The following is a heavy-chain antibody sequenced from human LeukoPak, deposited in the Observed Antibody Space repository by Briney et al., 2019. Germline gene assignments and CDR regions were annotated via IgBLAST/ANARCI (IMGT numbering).Heavy chain of an antibody. V-gene: IGHV4-4*09. CDR3: ARHRAEMATITDGAFDI. J-gene: IGHJ3*02. CDR1: GSSIGTYS. CDR2: IYTTGST. D-gene: IGHD5-24*01. Sequence: SETLSLTCTVSGSSIGTYSWSWIRQPPGKGLEWVGYIYTTGSTHYNPSLKSRVTMSLDTSKNQLSLRLSSVTAADTAVFYCARHRAEMATITDGAFDIWGQGTMVTVSS.